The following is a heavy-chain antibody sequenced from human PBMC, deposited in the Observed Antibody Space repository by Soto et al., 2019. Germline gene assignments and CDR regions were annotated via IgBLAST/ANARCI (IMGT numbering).Heavy chain of an antibody. J-gene: IGHJ4*02. CDR2: ISYNGKEK. CDR3: AKNSAPISMQRGVIDH. V-gene: IGHV3-30*18. CDR1: EFAFANFG. D-gene: IGHD3-10*01. Sequence: QVQLVESEGGVAQPGESLGLSCKAAEFAFANFGMHWVRQAPGKGLEWVAGISYNGKEKYYGDSVTGRFTISRDNSKNTLYLQLNNLRPEDTALYYCAKNSAPISMQRGVIDHWGQGTLVTVSS.